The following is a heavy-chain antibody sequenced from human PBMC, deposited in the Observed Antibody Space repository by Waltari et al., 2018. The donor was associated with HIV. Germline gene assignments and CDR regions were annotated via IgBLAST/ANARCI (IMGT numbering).Heavy chain of an antibody. V-gene: IGHV4-38-2*01. Sequence: QVQLQESGPGLVKPSETLSLTCDVSGYSISSGSFWGWIRLPPGKGLEWIGSIYHSGNTYYNPSLKSRVTKSVDTSKNQFSLKLSSVTAADTAVYYCARAAISGATKGAFDIWGQGTMVTVSS. D-gene: IGHD2-21*01. CDR2: IYHSGNT. CDR3: ARAAISGATKGAFDI. J-gene: IGHJ3*02. CDR1: GYSISSGSF.